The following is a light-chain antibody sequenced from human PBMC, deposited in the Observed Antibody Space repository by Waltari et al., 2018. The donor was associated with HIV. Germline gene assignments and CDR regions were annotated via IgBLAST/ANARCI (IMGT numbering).Light chain of an antibody. CDR1: SPNIGAGLI. J-gene: IGLJ2*01. V-gene: IGLV1-40*01. CDR3: QSYDNSLSVV. CDR2: GNT. Sequence: SVLTNPPPVPGAPGRGATTPCPGSSPNIGAGLILHWYQQLPGTAPKLLIYGNTNRPSGVPDRFSGSTSGTSASLAITGLQAEDEADYYCQSYDNSLSVVFGGGTKLTV.